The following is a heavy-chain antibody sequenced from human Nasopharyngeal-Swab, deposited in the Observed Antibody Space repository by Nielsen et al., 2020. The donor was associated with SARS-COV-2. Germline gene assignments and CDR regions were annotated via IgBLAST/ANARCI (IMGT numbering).Heavy chain of an antibody. J-gene: IGHJ4*02. CDR1: GFTFRSYA. CDR3: ARDRSGWYLDY. CDR2: ISYDGSNK. Sequence: GGSLRLSCAASGFTFRSYAISWVRQAPGKGLEWVAVISYDGSNKYYADSVKGRFTISRDNSKNTLYLQMNSLRAEDTAVYYCARDRSGWYLDYWGQGTLVTVSS. V-gene: IGHV3-30*04. D-gene: IGHD6-19*01.